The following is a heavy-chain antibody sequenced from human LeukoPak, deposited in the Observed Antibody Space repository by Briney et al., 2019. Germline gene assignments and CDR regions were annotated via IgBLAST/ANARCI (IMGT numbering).Heavy chain of an antibody. V-gene: IGHV1-8*01. CDR1: GYTFTSYD. CDR3: ARVGIAAADYYYYGMDV. D-gene: IGHD6-13*01. Sequence: ASVKVSCKASGYTFTSYDISWVRQATGQGLEWMGWMNPNSGNTGYAQKFQGRVTMTRNTSISTAYMELSSLRSEDTAVYYCARVGIAAADYYYYGMDVWGQGTTVTVSS. CDR2: MNPNSGNT. J-gene: IGHJ6*02.